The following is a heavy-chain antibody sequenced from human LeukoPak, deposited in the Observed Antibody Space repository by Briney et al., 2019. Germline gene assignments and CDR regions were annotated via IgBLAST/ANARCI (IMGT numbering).Heavy chain of an antibody. CDR2: FDPEDGET. Sequence: ASVKVSCKASGYTLTELSMHWVRQAPGKGLQWMGGFDPEDGETIYAQKFQGRVTMTEDTSRDTAYMELSSLRSEDTAVYYCATGTKWELRFHYWGQGTLVTVSS. J-gene: IGHJ4*02. CDR1: GYTLTELS. D-gene: IGHD1-26*01. V-gene: IGHV1-24*01. CDR3: ATGTKWELRFHY.